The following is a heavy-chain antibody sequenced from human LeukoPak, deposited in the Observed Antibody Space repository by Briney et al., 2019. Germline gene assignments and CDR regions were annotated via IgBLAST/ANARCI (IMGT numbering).Heavy chain of an antibody. V-gene: IGHV3-30-3*01. J-gene: IGHJ4*02. CDR1: GFTFSIYD. CDR3: AKGFAPLTRVVTLFDY. D-gene: IGHD4-23*01. CDR2: ISYDGNNK. Sequence: SGGSLRLSCAASGFTFSIYDIHWVRQAPGKGLEWVAVISYDGNNKYYADSVKGRFTISRDNSKNTLYLQMNSLRAEDTAVYYCAKGFAPLTRVVTLFDYWGQGTLVTVSS.